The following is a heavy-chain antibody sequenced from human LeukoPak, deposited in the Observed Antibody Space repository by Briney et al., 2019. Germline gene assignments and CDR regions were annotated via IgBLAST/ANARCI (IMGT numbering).Heavy chain of an antibody. CDR3: ARGGDYYGSGTYYAFDP. Sequence: SETLSLTCTVSGGSISSYYWSWIRRPPGKGLEWIGYIYYSGSTNYNPSLKSRVTISVDTSKNQFSLKLSSVTAADTAVYYCARGGDYYGSGTYYAFDPWGQGTLVTVSS. D-gene: IGHD3-10*01. CDR1: GGSISSYY. J-gene: IGHJ5*02. V-gene: IGHV4-59*01. CDR2: IYYSGST.